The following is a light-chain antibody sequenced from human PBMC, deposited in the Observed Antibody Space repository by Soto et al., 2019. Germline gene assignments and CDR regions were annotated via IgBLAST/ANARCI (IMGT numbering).Light chain of an antibody. J-gene: IGKJ4*01. CDR3: QQYDNLPFT. Sequence: DIQMTQSPSSLSASVGDRVTITWQASQDISNYLNWYQQKPGKAPKLLIYDASNLETGVPSRFSGSGSGTEFTFTISSLQPEDIATYYCQQYDNLPFTFGGGTKVEIK. CDR1: QDISNY. CDR2: DAS. V-gene: IGKV1-33*01.